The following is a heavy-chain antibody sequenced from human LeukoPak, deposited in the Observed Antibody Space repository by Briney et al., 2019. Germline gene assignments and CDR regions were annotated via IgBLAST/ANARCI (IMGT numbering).Heavy chain of an antibody. D-gene: IGHD6-6*01. V-gene: IGHV1-69*05. CDR1: GGTFSSYA. CDR2: IIPIFGTA. J-gene: IGHJ4*02. CDR3: ASGGQLDTDY. Sequence: SVKVSCKASGGTFSSYAISWVRQAPGQGLEWMGLIIPIFGTANYAQKLQGRVNMTTDTSTSTAYMELRSLRSDDTAVYYCASGGQLDTDYWGQGTLVTVSS.